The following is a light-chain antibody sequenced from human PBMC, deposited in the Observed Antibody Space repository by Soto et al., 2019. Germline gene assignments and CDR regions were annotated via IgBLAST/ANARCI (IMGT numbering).Light chain of an antibody. Sequence: QSALTQPPSASGSPGQSVTISCTGTSSDVGGYNYVSWYQQHPGKAPKLVIFEVNKRPSGVPDRFSGSNSGNTASLTVSGHQTEDEADYYCNSYAVSNSFVFGTGTKLTVL. CDR2: EVN. CDR3: NSYAVSNSFV. CDR1: SSDVGGYNY. V-gene: IGLV2-8*01. J-gene: IGLJ1*01.